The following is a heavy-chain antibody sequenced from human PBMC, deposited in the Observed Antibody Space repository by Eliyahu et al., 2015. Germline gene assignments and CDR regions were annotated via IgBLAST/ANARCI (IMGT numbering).Heavy chain of an antibody. CDR2: INGNGSNT. CDR3: AKDGGDGYSHDAFDV. D-gene: IGHD5-24*01. J-gene: IGHJ3*01. Sequence: EVQLLESGGGLIQPGGSLRLXCAASGFAFSXXAMXXVRQAPGKGLEWVXTINGNGSNTYYAKSVKGRFTISRDNSKNTLYLQMNSLRDEDTAVYSCAKDGGDGYSHDAFDVWGRGTMVTVSS. V-gene: IGHV3-23*01. CDR1: GFAFSXXA.